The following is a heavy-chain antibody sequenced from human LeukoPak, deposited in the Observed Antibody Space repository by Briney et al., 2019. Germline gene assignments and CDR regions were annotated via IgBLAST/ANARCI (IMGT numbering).Heavy chain of an antibody. Sequence: GASVKVSCQGSGYTFTSYYMHWLRQPPAQGLAWMGIIYSSGGRTSYTKKFQGRVTMTQHMSTSTVNMELSSLRPEDKAVDYCARDGGIAVAGRTLAYGMDVWGKGTTVTVSS. CDR1: GYTFTSYY. CDR2: IYSSGGRT. CDR3: ARDGGIAVAGRTLAYGMDV. V-gene: IGHV1-46*01. D-gene: IGHD6-19*01. J-gene: IGHJ6*04.